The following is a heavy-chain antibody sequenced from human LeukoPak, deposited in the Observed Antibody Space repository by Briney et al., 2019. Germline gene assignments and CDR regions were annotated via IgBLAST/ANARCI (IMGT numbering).Heavy chain of an antibody. Sequence: PSETLSLTCTVSGGSISSYYWSWIRQPPGKGLEWIGYIYYSGSTNYNPSLKSRVTISVDMSKNQFSLKLSSVTAADTAVYYCARFTYYDILTGYSDYFDYWGQGTLVTVSS. CDR1: GGSISSYY. V-gene: IGHV4-59*01. CDR2: IYYSGST. D-gene: IGHD3-9*01. CDR3: ARFTYYDILTGYSDYFDY. J-gene: IGHJ4*02.